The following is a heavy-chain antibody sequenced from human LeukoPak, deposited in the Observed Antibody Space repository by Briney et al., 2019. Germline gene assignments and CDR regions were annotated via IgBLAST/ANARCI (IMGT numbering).Heavy chain of an antibody. CDR3: TTLNGARGTTFMDV. V-gene: IGHV3-15*01. CDR2: IKSKTEGGTT. Sequence: GGSLRLSCAASGFTFSNSWMNWVRQAPGKGLEWVGRIKSKTEGGTTDYAAPVKGRFTISRDDSKNTLYVQMNSLKTEDTAVYYCTTLNGARGTTFMDVWGKGTTVTVSS. D-gene: IGHD1-7*01. CDR1: GFTFSNSW. J-gene: IGHJ6*03.